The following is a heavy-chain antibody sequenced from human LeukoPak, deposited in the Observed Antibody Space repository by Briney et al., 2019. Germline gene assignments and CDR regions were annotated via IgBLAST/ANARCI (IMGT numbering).Heavy chain of an antibody. CDR2: ISAYNGNI. D-gene: IGHD3-22*01. J-gene: IGHJ3*02. CDR1: GYTFTSYG. V-gene: IGHV1-18*01. CDR3: ARVKSYYYDTSDKDAFDI. Sequence: ASVKVSCKASGYTFTSYGISWVRQAPGQGLEWMGWISAYNGNINYAQKFQGRVTMTTDTSTSTAYMELRSLRSDDTAVYYCARVKSYYYDTSDKDAFDIWGQGTMVTVSS.